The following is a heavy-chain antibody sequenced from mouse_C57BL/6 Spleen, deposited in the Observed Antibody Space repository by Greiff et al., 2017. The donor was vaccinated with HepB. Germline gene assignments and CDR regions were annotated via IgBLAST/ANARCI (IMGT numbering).Heavy chain of an antibody. CDR1: GYTFTSYW. J-gene: IGHJ2*01. D-gene: IGHD1-1*01. CDR3: ARSLITTVVATDY. CDR2: IDPSDSYT. Sequence: VKLQQPGAELVKPGASVKLSCKASGYTFTSYWMQWVKQRPGQGLEWIGEIDPSDSYTNYNQKFKGKATLTVDTSSSTAYMQLSSLTSEDSAVYYCARSLITTVVATDYWGQGTTLTVSS. V-gene: IGHV1-50*01.